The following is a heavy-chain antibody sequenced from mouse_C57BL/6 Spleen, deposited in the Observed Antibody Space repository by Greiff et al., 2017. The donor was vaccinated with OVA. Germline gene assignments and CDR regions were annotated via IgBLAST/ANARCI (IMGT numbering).Heavy chain of an antibody. V-gene: IGHV5-17*01. CDR3: AEGSYYAMDY. D-gene: IGHD3-3*01. Sequence: EVQRVESGGGLVKPGGSLKLSCAASGFTFSDYGMHWVRQAPEKGLEWVAYISSGSSTIYYADTVKGRFTISRDNAKNTLFLQMTSLRSEDTAMYYCAEGSYYAMDYWGQGTSVTVSS. J-gene: IGHJ4*01. CDR1: GFTFSDYG. CDR2: ISSGSSTI.